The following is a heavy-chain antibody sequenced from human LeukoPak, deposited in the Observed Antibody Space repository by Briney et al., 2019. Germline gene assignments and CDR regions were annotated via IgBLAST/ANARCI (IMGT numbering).Heavy chain of an antibody. V-gene: IGHV3-23*01. D-gene: IGHD6-13*01. J-gene: IGHJ4*02. CDR3: TKSFGPVIAAAGAGTD. CDR1: GFTFRSYA. Sequence: GGSLRLSCGASGFTFRSYAMSWVRQAPGKGLEWVSVISGSGSSTYYADSVKGRFTISRDNSKNTLYMQMNSLRAEDTAVYYCTKSFGPVIAAAGAGTDWGQGTPVTVSS. CDR2: ISGSGSST.